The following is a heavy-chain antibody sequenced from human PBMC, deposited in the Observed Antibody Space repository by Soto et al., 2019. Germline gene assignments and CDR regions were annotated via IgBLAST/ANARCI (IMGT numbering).Heavy chain of an antibody. D-gene: IGHD3-22*01. J-gene: IGHJ4*02. CDR1: GFTLRNYA. V-gene: IGHV3-23*01. Sequence: EVQMLESGGGLVQPGGSLRLSCAASGFTLRNYAMSWVRQAPGKGLEWVSDISGTGGSTYYADTVKGRFTISRDNSKNTLYLKMNSLRAEDTAVYYCASRHYYDTPGHFEYWGQGTLVTVSS. CDR2: ISGTGGST. CDR3: ASRHYYDTPGHFEY.